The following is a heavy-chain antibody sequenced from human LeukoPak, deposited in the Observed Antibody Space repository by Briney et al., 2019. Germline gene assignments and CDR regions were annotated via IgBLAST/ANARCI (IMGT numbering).Heavy chain of an antibody. D-gene: IGHD3-22*01. Sequence: SETLSLICTVSGDSISTYNYFWGWIRQPPGKGLEWIGSIYYSGNAYYSPSLKSRVTISADTSKNQFSLKVSSVTAADTAVYYGARACGGYYWDFDYWGQGTLVTVSS. J-gene: IGHJ4*02. CDR2: IYYSGNA. CDR3: ARACGGYYWDFDY. V-gene: IGHV4-39*01. CDR1: GDSISTYNYF.